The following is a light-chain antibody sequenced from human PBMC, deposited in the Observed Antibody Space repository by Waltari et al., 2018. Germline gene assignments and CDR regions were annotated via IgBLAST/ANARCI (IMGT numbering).Light chain of an antibody. CDR2: EET. CDR1: ELPRKY. Sequence: SYELTQTPSVSVSPGQTARITCSGHELPRKYAYWFQQKSGQAPRMVIYEETKRPSGIRERFSGSSSGTVATLTITGAQVDDEADYYCYSSDSTGLRVFGGGTTVVVL. CDR3: YSSDSTGLRV. V-gene: IGLV3-10*01. J-gene: IGLJ1*01.